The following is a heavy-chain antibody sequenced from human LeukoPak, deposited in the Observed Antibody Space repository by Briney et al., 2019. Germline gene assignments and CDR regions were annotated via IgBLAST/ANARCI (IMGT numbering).Heavy chain of an antibody. Sequence: GGSLRLSCAASGFTFSNSAMSWVRQAPGKGLEWVSTLSGSGITTYYADSVKGRFTISRDNSKNTLYLQMNSLRAEDTAVYYCAKGIYSSGWSYIDYWGHGTLVTVSS. CDR2: LSGSGITT. D-gene: IGHD6-19*01. J-gene: IGHJ4*01. V-gene: IGHV3-23*01. CDR1: GFTFSNSA. CDR3: AKGIYSSGWSYIDY.